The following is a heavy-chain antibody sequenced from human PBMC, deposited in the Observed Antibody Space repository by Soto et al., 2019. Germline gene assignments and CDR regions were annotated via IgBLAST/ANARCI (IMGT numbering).Heavy chain of an antibody. J-gene: IGHJ6*02. CDR1: GGSISSGGYS. V-gene: IGHV4-30-2*03. D-gene: IGHD1-1*01. Sequence: PSETFSLTCAVSGGSISSGGYSWSWIRKSPGKGLEWIGYIFYSGIPYYSPSLKSRLTMSTDTSKNQFSLRLTSVTAAGTAVYFCARQTTSFDVFTSYLDYYGMDVWGRGTTVTVSS. CDR2: IFYSGIP. CDR3: ARQTTSFDVFTSYLDYYGMDV.